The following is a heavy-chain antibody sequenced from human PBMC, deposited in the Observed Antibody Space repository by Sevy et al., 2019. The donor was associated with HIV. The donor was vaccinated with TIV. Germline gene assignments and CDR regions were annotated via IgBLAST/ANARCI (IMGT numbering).Heavy chain of an antibody. Sequence: GGSLRLSCTGSGFIFKNHGIHWVRQAPGKGLEWVAVISRDGTNEHYADSVKGRFSISTDNPQNAVYLQLNDLRFDDSAIYDCAREGRCGEPSCYSGLPDFWGQGTQVTVSS. V-gene: IGHV3-30*12. CDR3: AREGRCGEPSCYSGLPDF. D-gene: IGHD2-15*01. CDR1: GFIFKNHG. CDR2: ISRDGTNE. J-gene: IGHJ4*02.